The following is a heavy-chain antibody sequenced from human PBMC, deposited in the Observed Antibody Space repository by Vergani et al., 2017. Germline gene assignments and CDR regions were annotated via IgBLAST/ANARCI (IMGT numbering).Heavy chain of an antibody. D-gene: IGHD3-10*01. Sequence: VQLVESGGGLVQPGGSLRLSCAASGFTFSRHWMHWVRQAPGKGLVWVAFIRYDGSNKYYADSVKGRFTISRDNSKNTLYLQMNSLRAEDTAVYYCAKPGGSGSYSWFWFDPWGQGTLVTVSS. J-gene: IGHJ5*02. V-gene: IGHV3-30*02. CDR1: GFTFSRHW. CDR3: AKPGGSGSYSWFWFDP. CDR2: IRYDGSNK.